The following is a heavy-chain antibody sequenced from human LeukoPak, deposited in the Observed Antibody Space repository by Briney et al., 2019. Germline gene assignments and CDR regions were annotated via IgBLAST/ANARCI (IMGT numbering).Heavy chain of an antibody. Sequence: GGSLRLSCAASGFTFSSYAMYWVRQAPGKGLEWVTVISFDGSNKYYADSVKGRFTISRDNSKNTLYLQMNSLRAEDTAVYYCARATSSWYDNWFDPWGQGTLVTVSS. V-gene: IGHV3-30*04. CDR2: ISFDGSNK. D-gene: IGHD6-13*01. CDR3: ARATSSWYDNWFDP. J-gene: IGHJ5*02. CDR1: GFTFSSYA.